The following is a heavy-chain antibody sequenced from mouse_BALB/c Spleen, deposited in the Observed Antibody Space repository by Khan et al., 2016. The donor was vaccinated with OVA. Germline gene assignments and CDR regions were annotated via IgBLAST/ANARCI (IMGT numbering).Heavy chain of an antibody. CDR3: ARNREPDYFDY. Sequence: QVQLKQSGPGLVAPSQSLSITCTVSGFSLTSDGVHWVRQPPGKGLEWLGVIWAGGSTNYNSALMSRLSISKDKSKSQVFLKMNSLQTDDTARYFCARNREPDYFDYWGQGTTLTVSS. CDR1: GFSLTSDG. V-gene: IGHV2-9*02. J-gene: IGHJ2*01. CDR2: IWAGGST.